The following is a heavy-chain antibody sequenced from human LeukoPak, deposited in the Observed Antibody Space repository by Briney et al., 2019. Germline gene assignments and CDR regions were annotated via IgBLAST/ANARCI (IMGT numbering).Heavy chain of an antibody. CDR3: ARGGGSSSNFYYYYYMDV. V-gene: IGHV4-34*01. D-gene: IGHD6-13*01. CDR2: INHSGST. CDR1: GGSFSGYY. J-gene: IGHJ6*03. Sequence: PSETLSLTCAVYGGSFSGYYWSWIRQPPGKGLEWIGEINHSGSTNYNPSLKSRVTISVDTSKNQFSLKLSSVTAADTAVYYCARGGGSSSNFYYYYYMDVWGKGTTVTVSS.